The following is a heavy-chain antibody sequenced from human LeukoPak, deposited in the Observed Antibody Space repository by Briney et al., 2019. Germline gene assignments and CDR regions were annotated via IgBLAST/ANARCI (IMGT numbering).Heavy chain of an antibody. CDR3: ARAPYSYGYSGDWYFDL. V-gene: IGHV3-64*02. D-gene: IGHD5-18*01. CDR2: ISSNGGST. CDR1: GFTFSSYA. Sequence: GGSLRLSCAASGFTFSSYAMHWVRQAPGKGLEYVSAISSNGGSTYYADSVKGRFTISRDNSKNTLYLQMGSLRAEDMAVYYCARAPYSYGYSGDWYFDLWGRGTLVTVSS. J-gene: IGHJ2*01.